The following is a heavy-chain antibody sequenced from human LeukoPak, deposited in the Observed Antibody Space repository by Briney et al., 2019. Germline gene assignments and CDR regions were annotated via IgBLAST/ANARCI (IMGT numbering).Heavy chain of an antibody. CDR1: GGSISSSNYY. J-gene: IGHJ4*02. D-gene: IGHD2-8*01. V-gene: IGHV4-39*01. CDR2: IYYSGST. CDR3: ARTYCTDRLCRIDY. Sequence: SETLSLTCTVSGGSISSSNYYWGWIRQPPGKGLEWIGSIYYSGSTYYNPSPKSRVTISVDTSKDQFSLKLSSVTAADTAVYYCARTYCTDRLCRIDYWGQGTLVTGSS.